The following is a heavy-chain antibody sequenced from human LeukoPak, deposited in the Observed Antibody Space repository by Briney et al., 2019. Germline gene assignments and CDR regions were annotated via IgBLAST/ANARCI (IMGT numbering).Heavy chain of an antibody. CDR3: ARARKLYYYGSGSYYPY. CDR1: GGSFSGYY. V-gene: IGHV4-34*01. Sequence: SETLSLTCAVYGGSFSGYYWSWIRQPPGKGLEWIGEINHSGSTNYNPSLKSRVTISVDTSKNQFSLKLSSVAAADTAVYYCARARKLYYYGSGSYYPYWGQGTLVTVSS. CDR2: INHSGST. D-gene: IGHD3-10*01. J-gene: IGHJ4*02.